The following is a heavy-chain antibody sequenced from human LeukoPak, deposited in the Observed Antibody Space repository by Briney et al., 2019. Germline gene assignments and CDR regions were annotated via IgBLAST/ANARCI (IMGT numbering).Heavy chain of an antibody. D-gene: IGHD1-26*01. CDR2: ISSSGSTI. V-gene: IGHV3-11*01. CDR1: GFTFSDYY. CDR3: ARGSRRHPRSDYFDY. Sequence: GGSLRLSCEASGFTFSDYYMSWIRQAPGKGLEWVSYISSSGSTIYYADSVKGRFTISRDNAKNSLYLQMNSLRAEDTAVYYCARGSRRHPRSDYFDYWGQGTLVTVSS. J-gene: IGHJ4*02.